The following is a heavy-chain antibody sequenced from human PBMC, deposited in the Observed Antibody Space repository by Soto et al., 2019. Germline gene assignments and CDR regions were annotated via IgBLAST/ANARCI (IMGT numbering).Heavy chain of an antibody. V-gene: IGHV4-34*01. D-gene: IGHD6-13*01. CDR1: GGSFSGYY. CDR3: ARGGLYSSPNWFDP. J-gene: IGHJ5*02. CDR2: INHSGST. Sequence: SETLSLTCAVYGGSFSGYYWSWIRQPPGKGLEWIGEINHSGSTNYNPSLKSRVTISVDRSEEQFSLKLYSVTAADTAVYYCARGGLYSSPNWFDPWGQGTLVTV.